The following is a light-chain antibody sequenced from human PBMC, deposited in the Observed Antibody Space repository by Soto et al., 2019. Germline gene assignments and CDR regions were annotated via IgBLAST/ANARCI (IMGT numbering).Light chain of an antibody. CDR1: SSDVGNYKY. V-gene: IGLV2-8*01. CDR3: SSYAGTNNYV. J-gene: IGLJ1*01. Sequence: QSALTQPPSASGSPGQSVTISCTGSSSDVGNYKYVSWYQQHPGKAPKLIIYEVNKRPSGVPDRFSGSKSGKTASLTVSGLRAEDEADYYCSSYAGTNNYVFGAGTKLTVL. CDR2: EVN.